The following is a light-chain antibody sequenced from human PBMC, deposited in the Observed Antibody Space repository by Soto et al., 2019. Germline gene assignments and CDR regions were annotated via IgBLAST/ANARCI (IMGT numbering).Light chain of an antibody. CDR1: LGISNF. Sequence: DIQMTQSPSSLSASVGDRVSITCRASLGISNFLAWYQQKPGKVPKLLIYAASTLQSGVPSRFSGSGSGTDFTLTITSLQPEDVATYYCQKDNSALFTFGGGTKVEIK. CDR3: QKDNSALFT. J-gene: IGKJ4*01. V-gene: IGKV1-27*01. CDR2: AAS.